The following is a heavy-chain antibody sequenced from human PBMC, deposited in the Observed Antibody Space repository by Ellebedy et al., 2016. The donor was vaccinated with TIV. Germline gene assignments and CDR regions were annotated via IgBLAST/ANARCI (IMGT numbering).Heavy chain of an antibody. Sequence: GESLKISCAASGFAFSGYAMSWVRQAPGKGLEWVASTGDDTFYADSVKGRFTISRDNSKNTLYLQMNSLRAEDTAVYYCAKDPGGLTTMITPDWGQGTLVTVSS. J-gene: IGHJ4*02. D-gene: IGHD4-17*01. V-gene: IGHV3-23*01. CDR2: TGDDT. CDR3: AKDPGGLTTMITPD. CDR1: GFAFSGYA.